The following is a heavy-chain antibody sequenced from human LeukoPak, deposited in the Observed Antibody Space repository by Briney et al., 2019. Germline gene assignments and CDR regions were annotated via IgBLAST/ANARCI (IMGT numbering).Heavy chain of an antibody. CDR2: ISYDGSNE. V-gene: IGHV3-30*18. J-gene: IGHJ4*02. Sequence: GGSLRLSCAASGFTFSSYGMHWVRQAPGKGLEWVALISYDGSNEHYGDSVKGRFTISRDNSKNTLYLQMNSLRAEDTAVYYCAKDGDSYGYGSFDFWGQGTLVTVSS. CDR1: GFTFSSYG. D-gene: IGHD5-18*01. CDR3: AKDGDSYGYGSFDF.